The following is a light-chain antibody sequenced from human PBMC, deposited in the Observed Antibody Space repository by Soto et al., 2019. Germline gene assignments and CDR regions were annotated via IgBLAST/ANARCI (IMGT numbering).Light chain of an antibody. V-gene: IGKV1-39*01. CDR2: AAY. CDR1: QSINNS. Sequence: DIQMTQSPSSLFASVGDRVTITCRASQSINNSLNWYQQKSGKAPKLLIYAAYSLQSGVPSRFSGSESGTDFTLTISSLQPEDFATYYCQQSFRTSLTFGGGTKVEIK. J-gene: IGKJ4*01. CDR3: QQSFRTSLT.